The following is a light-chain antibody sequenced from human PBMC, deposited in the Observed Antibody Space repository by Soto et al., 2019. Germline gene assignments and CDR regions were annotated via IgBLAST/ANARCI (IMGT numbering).Light chain of an antibody. Sequence: EIVLTQSPATLSVSPGERATLSCRASRSVSVYLDWYQQKSGQALRLLIYDASKRAIGIPARFSGSGSGTDFTLTISSLEPEDFAVYYCHQSDDLITFGGGPRVDIK. J-gene: IGKJ4*01. CDR3: HQSDDLIT. CDR1: RSVSVY. CDR2: DAS. V-gene: IGKV3-11*01.